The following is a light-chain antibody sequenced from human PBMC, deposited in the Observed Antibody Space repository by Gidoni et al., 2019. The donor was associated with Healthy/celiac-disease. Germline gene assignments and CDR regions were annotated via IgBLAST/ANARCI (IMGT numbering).Light chain of an antibody. Sequence: DIVMTQSPDSLAVSLGERATINCKSSQSVLYSSNNKNYLAWYQQKPGQPPKLLIYWASTREPGVPDRFSGSGSGTDFTLTISSLQAEDVAVYYCQQYYSTWTFXQXTKVEIK. V-gene: IGKV4-1*01. CDR3: QQYYSTWT. J-gene: IGKJ1*01. CDR1: QSVLYSSNNKNY. CDR2: WAS.